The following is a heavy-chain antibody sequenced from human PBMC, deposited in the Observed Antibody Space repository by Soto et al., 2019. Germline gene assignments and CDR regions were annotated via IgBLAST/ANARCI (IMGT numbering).Heavy chain of an antibody. Sequence: SSETLSLTCNVSGGSISDFYWSWIRQSPGKRLEWIGYLYYTGSTNYNPALKSRVTISLDTSKTQFSLKLGSVTAADTAVYYCARGGGYDFRSSQAPPIDVWGQGTTVTSP. D-gene: IGHD3-3*01. CDR2: LYYTGST. J-gene: IGHJ6*02. CDR3: ARGGGYDFRSSQAPPIDV. V-gene: IGHV4-59*01. CDR1: GGSISDFY.